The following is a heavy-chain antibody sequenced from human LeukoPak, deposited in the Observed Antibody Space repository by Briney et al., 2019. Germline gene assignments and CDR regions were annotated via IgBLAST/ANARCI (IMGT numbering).Heavy chain of an antibody. V-gene: IGHV4-59*01. CDR1: GGSISSYY. CDR3: ARDRGDSSGYDY. Sequence: PSETLSLTCTVSGGSISSYYWSWIRQPPGKGLEWIGYIYYSGSTNYNPSLESRVTISVGTSKNQFSLKLSSVTAADTAVYYCARDRGDSSGYDYWGQGTLVTVSS. D-gene: IGHD3-22*01. CDR2: IYYSGST. J-gene: IGHJ4*02.